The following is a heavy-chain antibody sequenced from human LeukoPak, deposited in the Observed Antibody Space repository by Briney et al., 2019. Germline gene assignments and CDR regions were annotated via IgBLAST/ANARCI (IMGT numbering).Heavy chain of an antibody. J-gene: IGHJ4*02. CDR3: ARPRSNYYDSSATFDY. V-gene: IGHV1-69*13. D-gene: IGHD3-22*01. CDR2: IYPIFGTA. Sequence: SVKVSCKASLGTFSSYAISWVRQAPGQGLEWMGGIYPIFGTANYAQKFQGRVTITADESTSTAYMELSSLRSEDTAVYYCARPRSNYYDSSATFDYWGKGTLVTVSS. CDR1: LGTFSSYA.